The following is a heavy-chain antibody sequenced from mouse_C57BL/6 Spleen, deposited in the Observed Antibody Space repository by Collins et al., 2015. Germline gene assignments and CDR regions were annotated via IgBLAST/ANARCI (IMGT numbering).Heavy chain of an antibody. CDR2: IHPNSGDT. CDR1: GYTFTSYW. D-gene: IGHD2-4*01. V-gene: IGHV1-64*01. Sequence: QVQLQQSGAELVKPGASVKLSCKASGYTFTSYWMHWVKQRPGQGLEWIGMIHPNSGDTNYNENFKSKATLTVDKSSSTAYMQLSSLTSGDSAVYYCARSQRYDDYDEYFDVWGTGTTVTVSS. J-gene: IGHJ1*03. CDR3: ARSQRYDDYDEYFDV.